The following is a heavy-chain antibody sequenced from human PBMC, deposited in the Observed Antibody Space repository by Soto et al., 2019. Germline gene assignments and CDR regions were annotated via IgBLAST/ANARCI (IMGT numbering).Heavy chain of an antibody. J-gene: IGHJ4*02. CDR3: ARDRQDYGDYVFDY. Sequence: QVQLVESGGGVVQPGRSLRLSCAASGFTFSSYGMHWVRQAPGKGLEWVAVIWYDGSNKYYADSVKGRFTISRDNSKNTLYLQMNSLRAEDTAVYYCARDRQDYGDYVFDYWGQGTLVTVSS. V-gene: IGHV3-33*01. CDR1: GFTFSSYG. CDR2: IWYDGSNK. D-gene: IGHD4-17*01.